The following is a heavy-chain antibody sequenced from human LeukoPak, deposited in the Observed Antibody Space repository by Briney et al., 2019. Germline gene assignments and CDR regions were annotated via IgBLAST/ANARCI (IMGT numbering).Heavy chain of an antibody. CDR3: ARPYGRPFDY. CDR1: GYSFSNYW. D-gene: IGHD4-17*01. CDR2: IYPGDSDT. Sequence: GESLKISCKGSGYSFSNYWIGWVRQMPGKGLEWMGIIYPGDSDTRYSPSFQGQVTISVDESINTAYLQWSSLEASDTAMYYCARPYGRPFDYWGQGTLVTVSS. J-gene: IGHJ4*02. V-gene: IGHV5-51*01.